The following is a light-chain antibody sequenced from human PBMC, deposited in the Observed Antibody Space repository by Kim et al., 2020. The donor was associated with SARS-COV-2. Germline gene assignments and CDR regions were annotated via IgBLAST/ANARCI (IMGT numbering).Light chain of an antibody. J-gene: IGLJ2*01. CDR2: EVN. V-gene: IGLV2-23*02. Sequence: ASVAGSPGQSITISCTGASSDVVSWYQRHPGEAPKLIIFEVNKRPSQISNRFSGSKSGNTATLTIAGRQAEDEANYYCCSYEGTVVFGGGTQLTVL. CDR3: CSYEGTVV. CDR1: SSDVV.